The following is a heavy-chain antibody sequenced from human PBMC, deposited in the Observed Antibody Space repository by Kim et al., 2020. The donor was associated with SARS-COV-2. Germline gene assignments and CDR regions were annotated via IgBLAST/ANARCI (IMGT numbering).Heavy chain of an antibody. CDR3: ARFLDLGDTAMVDDAFDI. CDR2: INHSGST. J-gene: IGHJ3*02. CDR1: GGSFSGYY. Sequence: SETLSLTCAVYGGSFSGYYWSWIRQPPGKGLEWIGEINHSGSTNYNPSPKSRVTISVDTSKNQFSLELSSVTAADTAVYYCARFLDLGDTAMVDDAFDIWGQGTMVTVSS. D-gene: IGHD5-18*01. V-gene: IGHV4-34*01.